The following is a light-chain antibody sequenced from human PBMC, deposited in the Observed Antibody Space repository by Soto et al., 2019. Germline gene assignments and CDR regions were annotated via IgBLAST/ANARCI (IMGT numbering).Light chain of an antibody. CDR1: QSVLYSSNNKNY. Sequence: DIVMTQSPDSLAVSLGERATINCKSSQSVLYSSNNKNYLAWYQQKPGQPPTLLIYWASTRESGVPDRFSGSGSGTDFTLTSSSLQAEDVAVYYCQQYYSTPRTFGQGTKVEIK. J-gene: IGKJ1*01. V-gene: IGKV4-1*01. CDR2: WAS. CDR3: QQYYSTPRT.